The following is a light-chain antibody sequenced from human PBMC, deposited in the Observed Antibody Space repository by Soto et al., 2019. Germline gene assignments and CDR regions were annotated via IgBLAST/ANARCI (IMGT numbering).Light chain of an antibody. CDR2: AAS. Sequence: DIQMTQSPSSLSASAGDRVTITCRASQGIRNFLAWYQQQPGKVPKLLIYAASNLQSGVPSRFSGSGFGTDFTPTISSLRPEDVATYYCQRYDSDPYTFGPGTKVDIK. CDR3: QRYDSDPYT. J-gene: IGKJ3*01. V-gene: IGKV1-27*01. CDR1: QGIRNF.